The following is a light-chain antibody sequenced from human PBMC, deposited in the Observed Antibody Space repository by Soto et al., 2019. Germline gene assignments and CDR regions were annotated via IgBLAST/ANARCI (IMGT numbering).Light chain of an antibody. CDR2: DAS. J-gene: IGKJ5*01. CDR1: QNIWRL. CDR3: EQAGSFPIT. V-gene: IGKV1-12*01. Sequence: DIQITQSPSSVSASVGDRVTITCRASQNIWRLLAWYQQKPGKAPELLIYDASSLQSGVPPRFSGSGSGTDFTLTISSLQPEDFATYYCEQAGSFPITFGQGTRLDIK.